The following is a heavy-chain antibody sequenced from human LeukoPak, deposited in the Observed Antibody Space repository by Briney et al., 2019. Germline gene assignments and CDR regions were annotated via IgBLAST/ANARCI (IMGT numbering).Heavy chain of an antibody. CDR1: GGTFSSYA. CDR3: ARNPNSSGWYPPYYYYGMDV. J-gene: IGHJ6*02. V-gene: IGHV1-69*13. D-gene: IGHD6-19*01. CDR2: IIPIFGTA. Sequence: GASVTVSCTASGGTFSSYAISWVRQAPGQGLEWMGGIIPIFGTANYAQKFQGRVTITADESTSTAYMELSSLRSEDTAVYYCARNPNSSGWYPPYYYYGMDVWGQGTTVTVSS.